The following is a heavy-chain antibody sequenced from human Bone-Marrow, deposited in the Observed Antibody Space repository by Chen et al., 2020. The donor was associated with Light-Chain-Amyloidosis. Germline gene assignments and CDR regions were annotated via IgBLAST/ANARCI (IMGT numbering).Heavy chain of an antibody. D-gene: IGHD2-15*01. J-gene: IGHJ6*02. CDR1: GYSFTNYV. CDR3: ARTPDATHYYYGMDV. CDR2: INTANGYT. Sequence: QVQLVQSGAEVKKPGASVKVSCKASGYSFTNYVIHWVRQAPGQRLEWMGWINTANGYTKYSQKFQGRVTINRDTSASTAYMEVSILRFEDTAVYYCARTPDATHYYYGMDVWGQGTTVTVSS. V-gene: IGHV1-3*04.